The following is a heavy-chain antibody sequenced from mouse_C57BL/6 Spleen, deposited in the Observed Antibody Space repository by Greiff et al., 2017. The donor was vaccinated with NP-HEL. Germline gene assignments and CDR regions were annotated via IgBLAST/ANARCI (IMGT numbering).Heavy chain of an antibody. D-gene: IGHD1-1*01. CDR2: IDPEDGET. J-gene: IGHJ1*03. V-gene: IGHV14-2*01. CDR3: ARSHYYGSSYGYFDV. CDR1: GFNIKDSY. Sequence: EVKLMESGAELVKPGASVKLSCTASGFNIKDSYMHWVKQRTEQGLEWIGRIDPEDGETKYAPKFQGKATITADTSSNTAYLQLSSLTSEDTAVYYCARSHYYGSSYGYFDVWGTGTTVTVSS.